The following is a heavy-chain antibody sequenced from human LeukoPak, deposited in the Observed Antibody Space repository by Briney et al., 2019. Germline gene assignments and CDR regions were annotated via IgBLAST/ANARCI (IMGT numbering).Heavy chain of an antibody. CDR1: GGSISSYY. CDR3: ASYSYYYDSSGYFDY. V-gene: IGHV4-59*01. J-gene: IGHJ4*02. CDR2: IYYSGST. D-gene: IGHD3-22*01. Sequence: SETLSLTCTVSGGSISSYYWSWVRQPPGKGLEWIGYIYYSGSTNYNPSLKSRVTISVDTSKNQFSLKLSSVTAADTAVYYCASYSYYYDSSGYFDYWGQGTLVTVSS.